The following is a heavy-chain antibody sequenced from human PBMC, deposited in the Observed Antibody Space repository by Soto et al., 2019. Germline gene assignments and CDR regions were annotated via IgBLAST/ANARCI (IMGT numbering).Heavy chain of an antibody. CDR1: GFTVSSNY. Sequence: EVQLVETGGGLIQPGGSLRLSCAASGFTVSSNYMSWVRQAPGKGLEWVSVIYSGGSTYYADSVKGRFTISRDNSKNTLYLQMNSLRAEDTAVYYCARACSSTSCYQAFDIWGQGTMVTVSS. CDR2: IYSGGST. CDR3: ARACSSTSCYQAFDI. V-gene: IGHV3-53*02. J-gene: IGHJ3*02. D-gene: IGHD2-2*01.